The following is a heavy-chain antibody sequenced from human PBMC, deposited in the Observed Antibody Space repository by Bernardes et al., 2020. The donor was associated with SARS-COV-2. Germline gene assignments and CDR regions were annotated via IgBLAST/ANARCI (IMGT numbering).Heavy chain of an antibody. D-gene: IGHD3-22*01. CDR2: ISNSGGTT. J-gene: IGHJ4*02. CDR1: GFTFRSYA. CDR3: AQGLYDRSGYSNPFDY. V-gene: IGHV3-23*01. Sequence: GSLRPSCAASGFTFRSYAMSWVRQAPGKGLEWVSAISNSGGTTYYVDSVKGRFTISRDNSKSTLYLQMNSLRAEDTAVYYCAQGLYDRSGYSNPFDYWGKGTLVTVSS.